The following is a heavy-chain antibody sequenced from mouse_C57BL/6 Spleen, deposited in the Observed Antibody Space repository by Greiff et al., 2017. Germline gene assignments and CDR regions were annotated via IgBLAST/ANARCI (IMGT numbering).Heavy chain of an antibody. V-gene: IGHV1-50*01. CDR1: GYTFTSYW. Sequence: QVQLQQPGAELVKPGASVKLSCKASGYTFTSYWMQWVKQRPGQGLEWIGEIDPSDSYTNYNQKFKGKATLTVDTSSSTAYMQLSSLTSEDSAFYYCAREGDLLRQGYFDYWGQGTTLTVSS. J-gene: IGHJ2*01. D-gene: IGHD1-2*01. CDR3: AREGDLLRQGYFDY. CDR2: IDPSDSYT.